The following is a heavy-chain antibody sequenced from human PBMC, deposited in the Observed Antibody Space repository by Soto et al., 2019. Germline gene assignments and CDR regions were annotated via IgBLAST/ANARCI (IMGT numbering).Heavy chain of an antibody. CDR2: ISWNGGNI. J-gene: IGHJ4*01. V-gene: IGHV3-9*01. CDR1: GFIFDNSG. CDR3: VKAGVRDLIVEVPVYFDN. Sequence: DVQLVESGGGLVQPGRSLRLSCAASGFIFDNSGMHWVRQAPGKGLEWVSGISWNGGNIGYADSVRGRFXIXXXXXXXXXXXXXXXXRPDDTAFYYCVKAGVRDLIVEVPVYFDNWGXXTLVTVSS. D-gene: IGHD2-21*01.